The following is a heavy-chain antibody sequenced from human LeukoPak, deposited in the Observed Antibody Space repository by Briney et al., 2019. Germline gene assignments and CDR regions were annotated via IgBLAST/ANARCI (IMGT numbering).Heavy chain of an antibody. V-gene: IGHV1-8*02. CDR1: GYTFTNYH. CDR2: MNPNSGNT. J-gene: IGHJ4*02. Sequence: GASVKVSCKASGYTFTNYHMHWVRQATGQGLEWMGWMNPNSGNTGYAQKFQGRVTMTRNTSISTAYMELSSLRSEDTAVYYCARDVYSSSGSIDYWGQGTLVTVSS. CDR3: ARDVYSSSGSIDY. D-gene: IGHD6-13*01.